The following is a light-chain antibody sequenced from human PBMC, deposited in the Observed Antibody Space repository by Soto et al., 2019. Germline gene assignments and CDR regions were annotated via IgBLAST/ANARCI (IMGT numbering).Light chain of an antibody. CDR2: AAS. CDR1: QHISRW. V-gene: IGKV1D-12*01. J-gene: IGKJ3*01. CDR3: LQPYNCPHT. Sequence: DIQMTQSPSSVSASVGDTVTITCRASQHISRWLAWYQQKPGEAPKLLITAASSLQGGVPSRFSGSGSWTDFTLTIVSLQPEDFATYYCLQPYNCPHTFGPGSKVDIK.